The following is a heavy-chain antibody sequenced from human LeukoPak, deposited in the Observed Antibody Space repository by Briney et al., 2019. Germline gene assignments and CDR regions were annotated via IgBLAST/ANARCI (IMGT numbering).Heavy chain of an antibody. D-gene: IGHD5-24*01. Sequence: PGRSLRLSCAASGFTFSSYGMHWVRQAPGKGLEWVAVIWYDGSNKYYADSVKGRFTISRDNSKNTLYLQMNSLRAEDTAVYYCARGWPQFSYYYYYGMDVWGQGTTVTVSS. CDR2: IWYDGSNK. CDR3: ARGWPQFSYYYYYGMDV. CDR1: GFTFSSYG. V-gene: IGHV3-33*01. J-gene: IGHJ6*02.